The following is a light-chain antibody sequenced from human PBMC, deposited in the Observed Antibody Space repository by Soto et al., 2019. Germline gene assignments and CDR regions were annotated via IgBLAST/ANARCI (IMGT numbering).Light chain of an antibody. CDR3: QSYDSSLIGLI. J-gene: IGLJ2*01. CDR2: EGS. Sequence: QSALTQPASVSGSPGQSITISCTGTSSDVGSYNLVSWYQQHPGKAPKLMIYEGSKRPSGVSNRFSGSKSGNTASLTISGLQAEEEADYYCQSYDSSLIGLIFGLGTKLTVL. CDR1: SSDVGSYNL. V-gene: IGLV2-14*02.